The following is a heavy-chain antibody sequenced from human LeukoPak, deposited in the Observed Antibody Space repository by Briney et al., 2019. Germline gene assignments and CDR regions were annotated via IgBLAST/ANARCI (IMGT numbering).Heavy chain of an antibody. CDR2: ISGSGGST. V-gene: IGHV3-23*01. J-gene: IGHJ4*02. CDR1: GFTFSSYA. CDR3: ARRYCSGGSCYEHY. D-gene: IGHD2-15*01. Sequence: GGSLRLSCAASGFTFSSYAVSWVRQAPGKGLEWVSVISGSGGSTYYADSVKGRFTTSRDNSKNTLYLQMNSLRAEDTAVYYCARRYCSGGSCYEHYWGQETLVTVSS.